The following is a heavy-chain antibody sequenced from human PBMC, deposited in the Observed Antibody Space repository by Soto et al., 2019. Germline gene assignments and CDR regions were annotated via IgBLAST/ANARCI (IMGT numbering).Heavy chain of an antibody. Sequence: PSETLSLTCAVYGGSFSGYYWSWIRQPPGKGLEWIGEINHSGSTNYNPSLKSRVTISLDSSKNQFSLKLSSVTAADTAVYYCARDGRYYDFWSGYYVYWGQGIQVTVSS. V-gene: IGHV4-34*01. CDR1: GGSFSGYY. D-gene: IGHD3-3*01. CDR2: INHSGST. J-gene: IGHJ4*02. CDR3: ARDGRYYDFWSGYYVY.